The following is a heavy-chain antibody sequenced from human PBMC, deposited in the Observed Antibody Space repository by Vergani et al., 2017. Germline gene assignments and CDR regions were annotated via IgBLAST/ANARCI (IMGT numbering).Heavy chain of an antibody. CDR1: GGSFSGYY. J-gene: IGHJ4*02. V-gene: IGHV4-34*01. CDR2: INHSGST. D-gene: IGHD3-3*01. Sequence: QVQLQQWGAGLLKPSETLSLTCAVYGGSFSGYYWSWIRQPPGKGLEWIGEINHSGSTNYNPSLKSRVTISVDTSKNQFSLKLSSVTAADTAVYYCARGRGRYYDFWSGYYGGFDYGGQGTLVTVSS. CDR3: ARGRGRYYDFWSGYYGGFDY.